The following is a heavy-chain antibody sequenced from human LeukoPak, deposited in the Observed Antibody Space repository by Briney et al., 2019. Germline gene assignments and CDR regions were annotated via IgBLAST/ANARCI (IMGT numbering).Heavy chain of an antibody. D-gene: IGHD6-19*01. CDR2: ISSIGSTI. Sequence: AGGSLRLSCAASGFTFSDYYMSWIRQAPGKGLEWVSYISSIGSTIYYADSVKGRFTISRDNAKNSLYLQMNSLRAEDTAVYYCAREAVAGTIDGNYYYGMDVWGQGTTVTVSS. V-gene: IGHV3-11*01. CDR1: GFTFSDYY. CDR3: AREAVAGTIDGNYYYGMDV. J-gene: IGHJ6*02.